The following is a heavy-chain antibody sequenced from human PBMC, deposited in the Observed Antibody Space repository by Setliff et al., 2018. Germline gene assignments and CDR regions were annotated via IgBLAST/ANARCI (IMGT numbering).Heavy chain of an antibody. CDR3: AKDGYCSSTSCYAARYYYYGMDV. Sequence: GASVKVSCKASGYTFTSYYMHWVRQAPGQGLEWMGIINPSGGSTSYAQKFQGRVTMTRDTSTSTVYMELSSLRSEDTAVYYCAKDGYCSSTSCYAARYYYYGMDVWGQGTTVTVSS. CDR2: INPSGGST. V-gene: IGHV1-46*01. CDR1: GYTFTSYY. D-gene: IGHD2-2*03. J-gene: IGHJ6*02.